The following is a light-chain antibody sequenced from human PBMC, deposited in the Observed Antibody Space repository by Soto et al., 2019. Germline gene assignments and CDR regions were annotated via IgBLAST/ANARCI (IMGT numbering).Light chain of an antibody. CDR1: SSDIGAGYR. CDR2: DNT. J-gene: IGLJ3*02. V-gene: IGLV1-40*01. Sequence: QSVLTQPPSVSGAPGERVTISCTGSSSDIGAGYRVRWYQQVPGTAPKLLIYDNTNRPSGVSVRFSGSKSGTSASLAISGLQSEDEADYYCATWDDSLSGWVFGGGTKLTVL. CDR3: ATWDDSLSGWV.